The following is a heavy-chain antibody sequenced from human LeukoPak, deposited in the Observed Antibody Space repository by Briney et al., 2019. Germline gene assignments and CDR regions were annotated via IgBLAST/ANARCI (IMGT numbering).Heavy chain of an antibody. CDR3: ARENGGDCYSGGSYCYYYYGMGV. Sequence: GVSLRLSCAASGVTFSSYRMNWLRQSPGKGLEWVSYISSSSNTIYYSDSVKGRFTISRDNAKNSLYLQKKNLRAEDTAVYYSARENGGDCYSGGSYCYYYYGMGVRGKGITVT. J-gene: IGHJ6*04. CDR1: GVTFSSYR. CDR2: ISSSSNTI. D-gene: IGHD2-21*02. V-gene: IGHV3-48*04.